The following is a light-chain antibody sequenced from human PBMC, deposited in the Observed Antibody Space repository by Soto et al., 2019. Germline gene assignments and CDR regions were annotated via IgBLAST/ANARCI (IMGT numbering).Light chain of an antibody. Sequence: EIELTQSPGTLSLSPGERATLSCRASQSVSSSYLAWYQQKPGQAPRLLFYGASSKATGIPDRFRGSGSGTGFTLTISRMEPEDFALDYCQQYGGSPAWTFGQGTKVEIK. CDR3: QQYGGSPAWT. V-gene: IGKV3-20*01. J-gene: IGKJ1*01. CDR1: QSVSSSY. CDR2: GAS.